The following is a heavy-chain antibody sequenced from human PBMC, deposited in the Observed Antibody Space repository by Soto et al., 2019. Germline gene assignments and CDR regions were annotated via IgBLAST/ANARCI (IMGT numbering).Heavy chain of an antibody. CDR1: GGTFSSYA. CDR2: IIPIFGTA. J-gene: IGHJ4*02. D-gene: IGHD6-19*01. V-gene: IGHV1-69*13. CDR3: ARGPIPAYSSGWYYFDY. Sequence: ASVKVSCKASGGTFSSYAISWVRQAPGQGLEWMGGIIPIFGTANYAQKFQGRVTITADESTSTAYMELSSLRSEDTAVYYCARGPIPAYSSGWYYFDYWGQGTLVTVSS.